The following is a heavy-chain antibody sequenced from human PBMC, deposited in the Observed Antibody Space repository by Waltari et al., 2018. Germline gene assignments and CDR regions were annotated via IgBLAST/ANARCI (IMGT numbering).Heavy chain of an antibody. CDR1: GFTFSSYW. CDR2: SNSDGSST. V-gene: IGHV3-74*01. CDR3: ARGGVAVVFYYYYGMDV. J-gene: IGHJ6*02. D-gene: IGHD2-15*01. Sequence: EVQLVESGGGLVQPGGSLRLSCAASGFTFSSYWMHWVRQAPGKGLVWVSRSNSDGSSTSYADSVKGRFTISRDNAKNTLYLQMNSLRAEDTAVYYCARGGVAVVFYYYYGMDVWGQGTTVTVSS.